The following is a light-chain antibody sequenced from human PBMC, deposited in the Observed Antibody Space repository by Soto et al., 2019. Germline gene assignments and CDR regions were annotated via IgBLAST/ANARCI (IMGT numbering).Light chain of an antibody. V-gene: IGKV1-9*01. J-gene: IGKJ2*01. CDR1: QGVSSY. Sequence: DIQLTQSPSFLSASVGDRVTITCRASQGVSSYFAWYQQKPGKAPNLLIYAVSTLQSGVPSRFSGSGSGTEFTLTITNLQPEDFATYYCQQLVTFPNTVGQGTKLEIK. CDR3: QQLVTFPNT. CDR2: AVS.